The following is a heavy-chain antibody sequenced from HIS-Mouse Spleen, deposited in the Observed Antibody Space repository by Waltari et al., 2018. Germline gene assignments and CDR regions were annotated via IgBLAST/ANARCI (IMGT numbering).Heavy chain of an antibody. Sequence: EVQLVESGGGLVQPGGSLRLSCAASGFTFSSYSMSWVRQAPGKGLEWVSYISSSSSTIYYADSVKGRFTISRDNAKNSLYLQMNSLRAEDTAVYYCARGPYIVGATTGIDYWGQGTLVTVSS. CDR3: ARGPYIVGATTGIDY. CDR1: GFTFSSYS. J-gene: IGHJ4*02. D-gene: IGHD1-26*01. V-gene: IGHV3-48*01. CDR2: ISSSSSTI.